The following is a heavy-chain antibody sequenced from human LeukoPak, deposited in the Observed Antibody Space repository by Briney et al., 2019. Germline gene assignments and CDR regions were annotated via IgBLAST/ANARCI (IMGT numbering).Heavy chain of an antibody. D-gene: IGHD1-7*01. CDR2: ISAYNGNT. CDR1: GGTFSSYA. V-gene: IGHV1-18*01. Sequence: GASVKVSCKASGGTFSSYAISWVRQAPGQGLEWMGWISAYNGNTNYAQKLQGRVTMTTDTSTSTAYMELRSLRSDDTAVYYCARVELIGWFDPWGRGTLVTVSS. CDR3: ARVELIGWFDP. J-gene: IGHJ5*02.